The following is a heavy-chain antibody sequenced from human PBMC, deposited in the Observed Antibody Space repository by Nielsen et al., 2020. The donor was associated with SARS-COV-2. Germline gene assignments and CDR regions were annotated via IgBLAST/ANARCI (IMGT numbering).Heavy chain of an antibody. J-gene: IGHJ4*02. Sequence: GESLKISCAASGFTFSSYWMSWVRQAPGKGLEWVANIKQDGSEKYYVDSVKGRFTISRDNSKNTLYLQMNSLRAEDTAVYYCARDLRWDSNYWGQGTLVTVSS. CDR1: GFTFSSYW. V-gene: IGHV3-7*01. D-gene: IGHD4-23*01. CDR3: ARDLRWDSNY. CDR2: IKQDGSEK.